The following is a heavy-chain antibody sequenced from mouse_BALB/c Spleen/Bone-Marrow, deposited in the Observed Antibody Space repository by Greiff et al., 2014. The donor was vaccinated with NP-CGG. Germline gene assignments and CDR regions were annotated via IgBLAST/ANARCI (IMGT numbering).Heavy chain of an antibody. V-gene: IGHV14-3*02. D-gene: IGHD1-1*01. Sequence: SGAELVKPGASVKLSCTASGLNIKDTYMHWVKQRPEQGLGWIGRIDPANGNTKYDPKFQGKATITADTSSNTAYLQLSSLTSEDTAVYYCANYYYGSSLFAYWGQGTLVTVSA. CDR1: GLNIKDTY. J-gene: IGHJ3*01. CDR2: IDPANGNT. CDR3: ANYYYGSSLFAY.